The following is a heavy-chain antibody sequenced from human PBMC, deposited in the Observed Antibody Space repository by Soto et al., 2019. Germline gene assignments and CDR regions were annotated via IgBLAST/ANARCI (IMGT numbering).Heavy chain of an antibody. J-gene: IGHJ6*02. D-gene: IGHD2-15*01. V-gene: IGHV6-1*01. CDR1: GDTVSSNSVA. CDR3: ARSEEDSDYYYYGMDV. Sequence: SQTLSLTCVGSGDTVSSNSVAWNWVRQSPSRGLEWLGRTYYRSRWYSDYAVSVRSRIDINADTSKNQVSLQLNSVTPEDAAVYYCARSEEDSDYYYYGMDVWGQGTTVTVSS. CDR2: TYYRSRWYS.